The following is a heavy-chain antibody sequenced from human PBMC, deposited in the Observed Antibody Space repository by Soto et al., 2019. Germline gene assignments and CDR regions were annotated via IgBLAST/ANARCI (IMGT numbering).Heavy chain of an antibody. D-gene: IGHD3-22*01. CDR3: AKLQAPFYYYDSSGYYTTPYFDY. J-gene: IGHJ4*02. CDR2: ISYDGSNK. Sequence: GGSLRLSCAPSGFTFSSYCMHWVRQAQGKGLEWVAVISYDGSNKYYSDSVKGRFTISRDNSKNTLYLQMNSLRAEDTAVYYCAKLQAPFYYYDSSGYYTTPYFDYWGQGTLVTVSS. V-gene: IGHV3-30*18. CDR1: GFTFSSYC.